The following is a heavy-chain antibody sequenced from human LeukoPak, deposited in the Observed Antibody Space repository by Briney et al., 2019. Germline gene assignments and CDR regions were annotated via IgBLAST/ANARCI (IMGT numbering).Heavy chain of an antibody. CDR3: ARVRGHGSVYYGMDV. D-gene: IGHD5-12*01. J-gene: IGHJ6*02. CDR1: GFTFSDYW. Sequence: PGGSLRLSCTASGFTFSDYWMTWVRQAPGKGLEWVANIKQDGSEKYYVDSVKGRFTISRDNAKNSLYLQMNSLRAEDTAVYYCARVRGHGSVYYGMDVWGQGTTVTVSS. V-gene: IGHV3-7*01. CDR2: IKQDGSEK.